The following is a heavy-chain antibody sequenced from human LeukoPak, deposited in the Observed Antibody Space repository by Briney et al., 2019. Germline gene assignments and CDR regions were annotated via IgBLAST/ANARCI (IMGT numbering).Heavy chain of an antibody. J-gene: IGHJ4*02. CDR1: GGSISSYY. D-gene: IGHD3-10*01. CDR2: MYYSGST. Sequence: SETLSLTCTVSGGSISSYYWSWIRQPPGKGLEWIGYMYYSGSTNYNPSLKTRLTISVDTSKNQISLKLSSVTAADTAVYYCARRAMVRGGTYFDYWGQGTLVTVSS. V-gene: IGHV4-59*08. CDR3: ARRAMVRGGTYFDY.